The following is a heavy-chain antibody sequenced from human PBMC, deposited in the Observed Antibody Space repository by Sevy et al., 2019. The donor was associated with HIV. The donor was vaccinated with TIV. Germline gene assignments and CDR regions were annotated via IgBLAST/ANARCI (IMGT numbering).Heavy chain of an antibody. CDR3: ARHGGIAVATLDY. D-gene: IGHD6-19*01. CDR1: GGSISSSTYY. Sequence: SETLSLTCTVSGGSISSSTYYWGWIRQPPGKGLEWIASIYYSGSTYYNVSLESRVTISVDMLKNQFSLRLSSVTAADTAVYYCARHGGIAVATLDYWGQGTLVTVSS. J-gene: IGHJ4*02. CDR2: IYYSGST. V-gene: IGHV4-39*01.